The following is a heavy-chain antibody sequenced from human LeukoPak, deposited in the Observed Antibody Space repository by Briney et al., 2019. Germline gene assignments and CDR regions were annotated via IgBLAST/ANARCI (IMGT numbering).Heavy chain of an antibody. Sequence: SETLSLTCTLSGDSLNGYYWGWIRKPPGKGLECIGYIHSSEGTAHNASLKSRLTISLDTSKNQLSLTLSSVTAADTAGYYCARHVYGEGMVVWGKGTTVTVSS. D-gene: IGHD4-17*01. J-gene: IGHJ6*04. CDR3: ARHVYGEGMVV. V-gene: IGHV4-59*08. CDR2: IHSSEGT. CDR1: GDSLNGYY.